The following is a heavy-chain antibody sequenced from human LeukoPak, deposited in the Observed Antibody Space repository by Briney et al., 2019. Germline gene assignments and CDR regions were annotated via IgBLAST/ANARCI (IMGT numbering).Heavy chain of an antibody. D-gene: IGHD3-10*01. CDR3: AREGYYGSGSPPSLYFDY. Sequence: RGSLRLSCAASGFTFRNYVIHWVRQAPGKGLEWVAVTSSDLNVKLYADSVKGRFTISRDNSRSTLYLQMNSLRPEDTAIYYCAREGYYGSGSPPSLYFDYWGQGTLVTVSS. J-gene: IGHJ4*02. V-gene: IGHV3-30-3*01. CDR1: GFTFRNYV. CDR2: TSSDLNVK.